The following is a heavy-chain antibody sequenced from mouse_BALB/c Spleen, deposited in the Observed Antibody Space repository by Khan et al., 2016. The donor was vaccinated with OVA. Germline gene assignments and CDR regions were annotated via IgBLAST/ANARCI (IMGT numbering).Heavy chain of an antibody. V-gene: IGHV14-1*02. Sequence: EVQLVESGAELVRPGALVKLSCKASGFNIKDYYRHWVKQRPEQGLVWIGRIDPENGDTIYDPKFQGKASITSDTSSNTAYLQLSSLTSEDTAVYYCARDGYSPWFAYWGQGTLVTVSA. J-gene: IGHJ3*01. CDR3: ARDGYSPWFAY. CDR1: GFNIKDYY. CDR2: IDPENGDT. D-gene: IGHD2-3*01.